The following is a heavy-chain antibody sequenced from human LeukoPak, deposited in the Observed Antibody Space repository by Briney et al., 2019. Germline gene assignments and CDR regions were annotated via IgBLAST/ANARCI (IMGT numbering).Heavy chain of an antibody. CDR3: ARDVAYYYDSSGSRGIDY. V-gene: IGHV3-33*01. D-gene: IGHD3-22*01. Sequence: GGSLRLSCAASGFTFSGYGMHWVRQAPGKGLEWVAVIWSDGSNKYYADSVKGRFTISRDNSRNTLYLQMNSLRAEDTAVYYCARDVAYYYDSSGSRGIDYWGQGTLVTVSS. J-gene: IGHJ4*02. CDR2: IWSDGSNK. CDR1: GFTFSGYG.